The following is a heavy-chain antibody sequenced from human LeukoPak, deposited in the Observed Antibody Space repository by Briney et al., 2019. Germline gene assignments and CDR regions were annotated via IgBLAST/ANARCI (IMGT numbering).Heavy chain of an antibody. D-gene: IGHD2-21*01. CDR1: GDSVSGYY. CDR3: ASKSILWWSRGWFDP. V-gene: IGHV4-59*02. J-gene: IGHJ5*02. Sequence: SETLSLTCIVSGDSVSGYYWNWIRQPPGKGLEWIGYTHHSGNTLYNPSLKSRVTTSVDTSKNQFSLKLSSVTAADTAVYYCASKSILWWSRGWFDPWGQGTLVTVSS. CDR2: THHSGNT.